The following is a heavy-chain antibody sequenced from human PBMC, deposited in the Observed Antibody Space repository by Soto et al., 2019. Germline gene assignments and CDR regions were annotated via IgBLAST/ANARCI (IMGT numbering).Heavy chain of an antibody. D-gene: IGHD6-13*01. CDR3: ARHGTSDPQQLANYYYYYMHV. CDR1: GYSFTSYW. V-gene: IGHV5-10-1*01. CDR2: IDPSDSYT. Sequence: GESLKISCKGSGYSFTSYWISWVRQMPGKGLEWMGRIDPSDSYTNYSPSFQGHVTISADKSISTAYLQWSSLKASDTAMYYCARHGTSDPQQLANYYYYYMHVSGKGTTVTVSS. J-gene: IGHJ6*03.